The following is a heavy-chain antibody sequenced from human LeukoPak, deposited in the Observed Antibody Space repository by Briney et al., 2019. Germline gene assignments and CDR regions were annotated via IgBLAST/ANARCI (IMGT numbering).Heavy chain of an antibody. D-gene: IGHD5-24*01. CDR1: GFTFSTYS. Sequence: GGSLRLSCAASGFTFSTYSIHWVRQAPGKGLEWVSYISDSGDTTYYADSVKGRFTISRDNAKNSLYLQMNSLRVEDTAVYYCARERWLQPDYWGQGILVTVSS. CDR2: ISDSGDTT. J-gene: IGHJ4*02. V-gene: IGHV3-48*01. CDR3: ARERWLQPDY.